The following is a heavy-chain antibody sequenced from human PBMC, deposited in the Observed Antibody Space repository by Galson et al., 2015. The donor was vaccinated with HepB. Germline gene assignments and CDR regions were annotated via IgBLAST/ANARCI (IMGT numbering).Heavy chain of an antibody. CDR3: ARVAIHPYDSSWYTPRREKYFGMDV. J-gene: IGHJ6*02. CDR1: GYTFTTYG. CDR2: ISSDSGNT. D-gene: IGHD6-13*01. V-gene: IGHV1-18*01. Sequence: SVKVSCKASGYTFTTYGISWVRQAPGQGLEWMGRISSDSGNTNYAQKFQGRVTMTTDTSTSTAYMELRSLRSDDTAVYYCARVAIHPYDSSWYTPRREKYFGMDVWGQGTTVTVSS.